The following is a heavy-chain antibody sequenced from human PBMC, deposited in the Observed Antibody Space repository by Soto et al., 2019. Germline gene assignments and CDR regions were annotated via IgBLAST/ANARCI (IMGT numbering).Heavy chain of an antibody. J-gene: IGHJ5*01. CDR1: GGSIGSGENN. V-gene: IGHV4-30-4*01. D-gene: IGHD2-21*01. CDR2: IHNSGST. CDR3: ARTRECSYCGGERDWSDWFDY. Sequence: QVQMQESGPGLVKPSQTLSLTCTVSGGSIGSGENNWCWIRQPPGKGLEWIGHIHNSGSTSYNPSLKDRLTMSVDTSKNQFSLKLSSVTAADTAVYYCARTRECSYCGGERDWSDWFDYWGQGTLVTVSS.